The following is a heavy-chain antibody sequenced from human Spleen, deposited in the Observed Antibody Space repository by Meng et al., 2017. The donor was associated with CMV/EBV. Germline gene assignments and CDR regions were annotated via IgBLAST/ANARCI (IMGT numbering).Heavy chain of an antibody. J-gene: IGHJ6*02. Sequence: SVKVSCKASGGTFSSYTISWVRQAPGQGLEWMGRIIPILGIANYAQKFQGRVTITADKSTSTAYMELSSLRPEDTAVYYCARAFKAYLGYYYYGMDVWGQGTTVTVSS. D-gene: IGHD3-16*01. CDR3: ARAFKAYLGYYYYGMDV. CDR1: GGTFSSYT. CDR2: IIPILGIA. V-gene: IGHV1-69*02.